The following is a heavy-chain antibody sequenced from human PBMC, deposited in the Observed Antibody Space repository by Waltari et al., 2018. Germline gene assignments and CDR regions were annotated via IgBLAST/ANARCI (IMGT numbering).Heavy chain of an antibody. CDR3: ASDQLRFLEWLPHPAYNWFDP. V-gene: IGHV4-39*01. D-gene: IGHD3-3*01. CDR1: GGSISSSRYY. Sequence: QLQLQESGPGLVKPSETLSLTCTVSGGSISSSRYYWGWLRQPPGKGLEWIGMIYYSGSTYYNPSLKSRVTISVDTSKNQFSLKLSSVTTADTAVYYCASDQLRFLEWLPHPAYNWFDPWGQGTLVTVSS. J-gene: IGHJ5*02. CDR2: IYYSGST.